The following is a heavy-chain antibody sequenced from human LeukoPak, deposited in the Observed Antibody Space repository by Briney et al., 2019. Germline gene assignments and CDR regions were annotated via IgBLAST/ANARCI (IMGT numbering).Heavy chain of an antibody. CDR1: GDSINNYY. V-gene: IGHV4-59*01. CDR3: AREKSSGYSPRAYDY. Sequence: PSETLSLTCTVSGDSINNYYWNWIRQPPGKGLEWIGFVYSSGNTNYNPSLKSRVTISIDTSKSQFSLKLSSVTAADTAVYYCAREKSSGYSPRAYDYWGQGTLVTVSS. D-gene: IGHD5-18*01. J-gene: IGHJ4*02. CDR2: VYSSGNT.